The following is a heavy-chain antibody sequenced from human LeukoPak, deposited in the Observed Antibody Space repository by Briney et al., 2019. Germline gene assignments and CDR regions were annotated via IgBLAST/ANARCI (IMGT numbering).Heavy chain of an antibody. D-gene: IGHD5-24*01. CDR1: GFTFSDSY. J-gene: IGHJ4*02. Sequence: PGGSLRLSCTASGFTFSDSYMTWIRQAPGKGLEWVSYISSSGDNIEYADSMKGRFSISRDNAKNSLYLQMNSLRVEDTAVYYCVRHDGTYWGQGTLVTVSS. V-gene: IGHV3-11*01. CDR3: VRHDGTY. CDR2: ISSSGDNI.